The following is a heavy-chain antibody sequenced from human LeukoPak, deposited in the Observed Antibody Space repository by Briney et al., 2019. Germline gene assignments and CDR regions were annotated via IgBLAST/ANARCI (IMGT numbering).Heavy chain of an antibody. CDR3: ARDIYYGSSGYYYFDY. J-gene: IGHJ4*02. D-gene: IGHD3-22*01. CDR2: ISAYNGNT. V-gene: IGHV1-18*01. CDR1: GYTFTSYG. Sequence: ASVKVSCKASGYTFTSYGISWVRQAPGQGLEWMGWISAYNGNTNYAQKLQGRVTMTTDTSTSTAYMELRSLRSDDTAVYYCARDIYYGSSGYYYFDYWGQGTLVTVSS.